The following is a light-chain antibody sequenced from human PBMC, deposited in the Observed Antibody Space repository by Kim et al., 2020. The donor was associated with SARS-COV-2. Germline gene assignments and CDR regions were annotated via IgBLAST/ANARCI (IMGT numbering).Light chain of an antibody. V-gene: IGLV1-47*01. CDR2: RND. Sequence: GQRATISGSGSTSNIASNFVYCYRQFPGAAPKLLIYRNDQRPSGLPERFSGSRSGTSASLAISGLRSEDEADYYCATWDDSLGGWIFGGGTQLTVL. J-gene: IGLJ2*01. CDR1: TSNIASNF. CDR3: ATWDDSLGGWI.